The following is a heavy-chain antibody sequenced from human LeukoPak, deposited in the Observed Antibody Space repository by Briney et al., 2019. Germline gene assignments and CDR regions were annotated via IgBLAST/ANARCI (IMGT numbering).Heavy chain of an antibody. Sequence: ASVKVSCKASGYTFTSYGISWVRQATGQGLEWMGWMNPNSGNTGYAQKFQGRVTITRNTSISTAYMELSSLRSEDTAVYYCARGGYYEAFDIWGQGTMVTVSS. CDR1: GYTFTSYG. V-gene: IGHV1-8*01. CDR3: ARGGYYEAFDI. J-gene: IGHJ3*02. CDR2: MNPNSGNT. D-gene: IGHD2-8*01.